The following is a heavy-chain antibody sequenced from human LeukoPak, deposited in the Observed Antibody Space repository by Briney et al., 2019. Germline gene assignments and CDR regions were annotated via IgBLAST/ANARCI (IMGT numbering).Heavy chain of an antibody. CDR1: GYSISSDYY. CDR2: IYHGGST. D-gene: IGHD4-17*01. V-gene: IGHV4-38-2*02. J-gene: IGHJ5*02. CDR3: AREAYGDYGGWFDP. Sequence: SETLSLTCTVSGYSISSDYYWGWIRQPPGKGLEWIGNIYHGGSTYYNPSLKSRVTISIDTSKNQFSLKLNSVTAADTAVYYCAREAYGDYGGWFDPWGQGTPVTVSS.